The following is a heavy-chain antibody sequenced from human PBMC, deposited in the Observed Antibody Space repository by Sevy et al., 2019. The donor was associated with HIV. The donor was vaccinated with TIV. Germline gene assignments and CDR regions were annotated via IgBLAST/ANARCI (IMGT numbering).Heavy chain of an antibody. CDR2: TTYDGSNK. J-gene: IGHJ3*02. V-gene: IGHV3-30*02. D-gene: IGHD2-8*02. CDR3: ARDRKVVLVVYAIPFDAFDI. CDR1: GFTFSYYG. Sequence: GESLKISCAASGFTFSYYGIHWVRQAPGKGLEWVAFTTYDGSNKHYADSVKGRFTISRDNSENTLYLQMNNLRAEDTAMYYCARDRKVVLVVYAIPFDAFDIWGQGTLVTVSS.